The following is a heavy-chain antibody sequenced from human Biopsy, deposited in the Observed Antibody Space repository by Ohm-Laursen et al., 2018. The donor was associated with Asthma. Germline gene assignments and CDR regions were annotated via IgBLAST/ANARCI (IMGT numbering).Heavy chain of an antibody. D-gene: IGHD3-22*01. CDR1: GFDFDDFA. J-gene: IGHJ4*01. CDR3: AKSADYYDSTDYLDF. CDR2: ISCNSGNI. Sequence: SLRLSCSASGFDFDDFAMHWVRQAPGKGLEWVSGISCNSGNIDYAVSVKGRFTISRDNAKNSLYLQMQSLRPEDTAFYYCAKSADYYDSTDYLDFWGRGTLVTVSS. V-gene: IGHV3-9*01.